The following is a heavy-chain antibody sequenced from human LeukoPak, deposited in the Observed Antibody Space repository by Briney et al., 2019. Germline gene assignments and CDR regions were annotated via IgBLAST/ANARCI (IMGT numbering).Heavy chain of an antibody. CDR2: ISYDGSNK. D-gene: IGHD3-10*01. J-gene: IGHJ5*02. Sequence: GGSLRLSCAASGFTFSSYGMHWVRQAPGKGLEWVAVISYDGSNKYYADSVKGRFTISRDSSKNTLYLQMNSLRAEDTAVYYCAKDNALWFGELFNWFDPWGQGTLVTVSS. CDR1: GFTFSSYG. V-gene: IGHV3-30*18. CDR3: AKDNALWFGELFNWFDP.